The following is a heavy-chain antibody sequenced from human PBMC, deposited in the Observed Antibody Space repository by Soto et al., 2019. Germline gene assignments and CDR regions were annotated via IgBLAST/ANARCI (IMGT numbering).Heavy chain of an antibody. J-gene: IGHJ4*01. CDR1: GFIFGNFW. V-gene: IGHV3-7*01. CDR2: IKQDGSEK. CDR3: PRVVYSNGWIFDY. D-gene: IGHD6-19*01. Sequence: EVQLVESGGGLVQPGESLRLSCAASGFIFGNFWMSWVRQAPGKGLEWVANIKQDGSEKYYVDSVKGRFTLSRDNAKNSLHLQMNSLKAEDTAMYLCPRVVYSNGWIFDYWGKGTLVTVSS.